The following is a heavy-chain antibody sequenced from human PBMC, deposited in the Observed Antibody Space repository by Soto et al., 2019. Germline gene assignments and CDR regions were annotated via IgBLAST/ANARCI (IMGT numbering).Heavy chain of an antibody. CDR3: ARAYGDYANYWYFDL. CDR1: GYTFTSYY. J-gene: IGHJ2*01. D-gene: IGHD4-17*01. V-gene: IGHV1-46*01. CDR2: INPIGGST. Sequence: QVQLVQSGAEVKKPGASVKVSCKASGYTFTSYYMHWVRQAPGQGLDWMGIINPIGGSTSYAQKFQGRVTMTRDTSTSTVYMELSSLRSEDTAVYYCARAYGDYANYWYFDLWGRGTLVTVSS.